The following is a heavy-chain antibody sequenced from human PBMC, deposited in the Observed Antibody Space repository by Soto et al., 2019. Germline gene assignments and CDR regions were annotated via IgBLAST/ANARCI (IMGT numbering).Heavy chain of an antibody. CDR3: ARDLWGYCGTDCYPLDV. V-gene: IGHV4-59*01. Sequence: PSETLSLTFPVSGGSISGYYWSWIRQPPGKGLEWIGYMYNTGSTVYNPSFKSRVTISVDTSKNQFSLKLNSVTAADTAVYYCARDLWGYCGTDCYPLDVWGQGTTVTVSS. CDR1: GGSISGYY. D-gene: IGHD2-21*02. J-gene: IGHJ6*02. CDR2: MYNTGST.